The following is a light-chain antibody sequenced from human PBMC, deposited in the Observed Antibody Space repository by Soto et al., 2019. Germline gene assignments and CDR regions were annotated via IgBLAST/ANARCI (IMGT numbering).Light chain of an antibody. J-gene: IGLJ1*01. Sequence: QSVLTQPASVSGSPGQSITISCTGTSSDFGGYNYVSWYQQHPGKAPKLMIYEVNNRPSEVSNRFSGSKSGNTASLTISGLQPEDEADYYCNSYTSRYTFVLGTGTKVTVL. CDR1: SSDFGGYNY. CDR2: EVN. V-gene: IGLV2-14*01. CDR3: NSYTSRYTFV.